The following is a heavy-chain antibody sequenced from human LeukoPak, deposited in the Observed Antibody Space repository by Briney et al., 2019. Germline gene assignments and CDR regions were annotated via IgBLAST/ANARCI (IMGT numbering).Heavy chain of an antibody. CDR1: GFTFSSYA. Sequence: GGSLRFSGGAPGFTFSSYAMSWVRQAPGKGLEWVSGISSGGGSTYYADSGKGRFTISRDNSKHTLYLQMNSLRGEDTAVYYCAIDRAYSSGSLEYWGQGTLVTVSS. CDR3: AIDRAYSSGSLEY. V-gene: IGHV3-23*01. CDR2: ISSGGGST. J-gene: IGHJ4*02. D-gene: IGHD6-19*01.